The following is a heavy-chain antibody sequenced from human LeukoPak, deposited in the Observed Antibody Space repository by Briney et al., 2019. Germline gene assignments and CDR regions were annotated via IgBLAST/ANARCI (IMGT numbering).Heavy chain of an antibody. J-gene: IGHJ5*02. CDR3: ARATSNYHTGVNWFDP. V-gene: IGHV3-66*01. CDR2: IYSNVAGST. Sequence: GGSLRLSCAASGFTVSSNYMSWVRQAPGKGLEWVSVIYSNVAGSTYYADSVKGRFTISRDNSKNTLYLQMNSLRAEDTAVYYCARATSNYHTGVNWFDPWGQGTLVTVSS. D-gene: IGHD4-11*01. CDR1: GFTVSSNY.